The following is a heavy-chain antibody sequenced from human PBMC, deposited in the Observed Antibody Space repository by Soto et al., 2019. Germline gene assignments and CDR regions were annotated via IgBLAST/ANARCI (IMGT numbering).Heavy chain of an antibody. CDR1: GGSISSYY. J-gene: IGHJ5*02. CDR2: IYSSGST. V-gene: IGHV4-4*07. CDR3: ARDRAYCTNGVCYEDWFDP. Sequence: SETLSLTCTVSGGSISSYYWSWIRQPAGKGLEWIGRIYSSGSTNYNPSLKSRVTMSVDTSKNQFSLKLNSVTAADTAVYYCARDRAYCTNGVCYEDWFDPWGQGTLVTV. D-gene: IGHD2-8*01.